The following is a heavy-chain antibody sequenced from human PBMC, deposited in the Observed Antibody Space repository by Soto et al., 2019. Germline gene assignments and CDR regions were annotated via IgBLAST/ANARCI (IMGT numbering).Heavy chain of an antibody. V-gene: IGHV4-39*01. CDR2: IYYSGRT. CDR1: GGCLNSSSYY. Sequence: PSETPSITCTVSGGCLNSSSYYWGWIRQPPGKGLEWIGSIYYSGRTYYDPSLKSRVTISVDTSKNQFSLKLSSVTAADTAVYYCARHLSYYDFWSGPETYYYYLDVCSKVTRATVS. CDR3: ARHLSYYDFWSGPETYYYYLDV. J-gene: IGHJ6*03. D-gene: IGHD3-3*01.